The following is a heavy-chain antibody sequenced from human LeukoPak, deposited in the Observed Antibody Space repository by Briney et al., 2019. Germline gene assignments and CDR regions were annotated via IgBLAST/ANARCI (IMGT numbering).Heavy chain of an antibody. Sequence: PGGSLRLSCAASGFTFSDYAIHWVRQAPGKGLEWVGFIWYDGSNNYHADSVKGRFTISRDNSNNMVYLQMNSLRSEDTAVYYCAKDKGLISGKYYFDYWGQGALVTVSS. J-gene: IGHJ4*02. CDR1: GFTFSDYA. D-gene: IGHD1-26*01. CDR2: IWYDGSNN. CDR3: AKDKGLISGKYYFDY. V-gene: IGHV3-30*02.